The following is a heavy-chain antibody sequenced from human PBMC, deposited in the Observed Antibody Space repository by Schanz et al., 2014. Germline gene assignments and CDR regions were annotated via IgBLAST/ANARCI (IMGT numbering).Heavy chain of an antibody. D-gene: IGHD1-26*01. CDR3: ASSSYRLLSYYYAMDV. CDR2: IWSDGSSK. CDR1: GFRFSTYG. V-gene: IGHV3-33*01. J-gene: IGHJ6*02. Sequence: LVESGGGVVQPGRSLRLSCAASGFRFSTYGMHWVRQAPGKGLEWVTVIWSDGSSKYYADSVKGRFTISRDNSKNTLYLQMDSLRAEDTAVYYCASSSYRLLSYYYAMDVWGQGTTVTVSS.